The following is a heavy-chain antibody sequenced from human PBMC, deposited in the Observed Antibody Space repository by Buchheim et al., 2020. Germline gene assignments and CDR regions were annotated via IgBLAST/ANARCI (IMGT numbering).Heavy chain of an antibody. V-gene: IGHV4-59*01. CDR3: ARTVKVVTHYYYYYMDV. CDR2: IYYSGST. J-gene: IGHJ6*03. Sequence: QVQLQESGPGLVKPSETLSLTCTVSGGSISSYYWSWIRQPPGKGLEWIGYIYYSGSTNYNPSLKSRVTISVDTSKNQFSLKPSSVTAADTAVYYCARTVKVVTHYYYYYMDVWGKGTT. CDR1: GGSISSYY. D-gene: IGHD4-23*01.